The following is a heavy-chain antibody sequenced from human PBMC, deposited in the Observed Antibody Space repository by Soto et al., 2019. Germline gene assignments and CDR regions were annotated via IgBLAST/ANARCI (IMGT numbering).Heavy chain of an antibody. CDR2: VKDGGHT. CDR3: ARGQEGVVATH. D-gene: IGHD5-12*01. Sequence: QVQLQQWGAGLLKPSETLSLKCAVTGGSLSGYYWSWIRQPPGKGLEWIGEVKDGGHTNYSPSLRCRVSISSDTSNNPFSLRLSSVTAADTGVYYCARGQEGVVATHWDHGSLVTVSS. J-gene: IGHJ4*01. CDR1: GGSLSGYY. V-gene: IGHV4-34*01.